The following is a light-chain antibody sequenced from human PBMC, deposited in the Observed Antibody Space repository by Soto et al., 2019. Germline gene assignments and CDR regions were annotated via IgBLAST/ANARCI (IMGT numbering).Light chain of an antibody. CDR2: DVT. V-gene: IGLV2-14*01. CDR1: SSDVGGYNF. CDR3: SSYTSSNTLV. J-gene: IGLJ1*01. Sequence: QSALTQPAFVSGSPGQSITISCTGTSSDVGGYNFVSWYQQHPGKVPKLMIYDVTNRPSGVSNRFSGSKSGNTASLTISGLQAEDEADYYCSSYTSSNTLVFGTGTKLTVL.